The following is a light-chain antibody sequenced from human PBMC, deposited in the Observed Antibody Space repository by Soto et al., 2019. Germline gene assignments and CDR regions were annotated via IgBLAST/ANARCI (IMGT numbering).Light chain of an antibody. CDR1: STDVDGYDY. J-gene: IGLJ1*01. CDR3: SSYTSSAPFYV. Sequence: QSALTQPASVSGSPGQSITISCTGASTDVDGYDYVSWYQQHPGQAPKLMIYDVNNRPSGVSYRFSGSKSGDTASLTISGLQAEDDADYYCSSYTSSAPFYVFGTGTKLTVI. V-gene: IGLV2-14*03. CDR2: DVN.